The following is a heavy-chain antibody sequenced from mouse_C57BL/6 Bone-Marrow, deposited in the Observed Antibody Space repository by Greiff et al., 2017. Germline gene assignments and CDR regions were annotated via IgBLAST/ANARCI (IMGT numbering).Heavy chain of an antibody. CDR2: ISYDGSN. V-gene: IGHV3-6*01. CDR1: GYSITSGYY. Sequence: EESGPGLVKPSQSLSLTCSVTGYSITSGYYWNWIRQFPGNKLEWMGYISYDGSNNYNPSLKNRISITRDTSKNQFFLKLNSVTTEDTATYYCALYYGNYGYYAMDYWGQGTSVTVSS. D-gene: IGHD2-1*01. J-gene: IGHJ4*01. CDR3: ALYYGNYGYYAMDY.